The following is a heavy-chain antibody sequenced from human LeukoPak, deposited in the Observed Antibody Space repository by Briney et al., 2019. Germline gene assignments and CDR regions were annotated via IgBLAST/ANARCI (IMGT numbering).Heavy chain of an antibody. Sequence: PSETLSLXCAVYGGSFSVHYWTWIRQPPGKGLEWIGEINHYETTNYNPSLKSRVTISVDTSKNQFSLKLTSVTAADTAVYYCARGRDYDSIPGYYYYYMDVWGKGTTVTVSS. CDR2: INHYETT. J-gene: IGHJ6*03. CDR1: GGSFSVHY. V-gene: IGHV4-34*01. CDR3: ARGRDYDSIPGYYYYYMDV. D-gene: IGHD3-22*01.